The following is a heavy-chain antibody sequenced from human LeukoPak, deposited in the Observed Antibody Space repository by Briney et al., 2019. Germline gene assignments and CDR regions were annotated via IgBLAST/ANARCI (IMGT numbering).Heavy chain of an antibody. J-gene: IGHJ3*02. CDR2: IVVGSGNT. Sequence: SVKLTHMASGFTFTSSAVQWVRQARGQRLEWIGWIVVGSGNTNYAQKFQERVTITRDMSTSTAYMELSSLRSEDTAVYYCAAGDYYDCRAVGAFDIWGARAMVTVSS. CDR3: AAGDYYDCRAVGAFDI. V-gene: IGHV1-58*01. CDR1: GFTFTSSA. D-gene: IGHD3-22*01.